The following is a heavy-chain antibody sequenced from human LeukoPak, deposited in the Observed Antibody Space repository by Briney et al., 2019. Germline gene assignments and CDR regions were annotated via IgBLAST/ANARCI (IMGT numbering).Heavy chain of an antibody. J-gene: IGHJ6*03. V-gene: IGHV3-7*01. CDR3: AREAIVVVPAAPGYYYYMDV. CDR2: IKQDGSEK. Sequence: GGSLRLSCAASGFTFSSYWMSWVRQAPGKGLEWVANIKQDGSEKYYVDSVKGRFTISRDNAKNSLYLQMNSLRAEDTAVYCCAREAIVVVPAAPGYYYYMDVWGKGTTVTVSS. D-gene: IGHD2-2*01. CDR1: GFTFSSYW.